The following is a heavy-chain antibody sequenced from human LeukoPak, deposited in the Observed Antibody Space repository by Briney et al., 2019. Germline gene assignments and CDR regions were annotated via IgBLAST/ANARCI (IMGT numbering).Heavy chain of an antibody. CDR2: ISGSGGGT. D-gene: IGHD6-19*01. J-gene: IGHJ4*02. V-gene: IGHV3-23*01. CDR1: GFTFSSYA. Sequence: PGGSLRLSCAASGFTFSSYAMSWVRQAPGKGLEWVSAISGSGGGTYYADSVKGRFTISRDNSKNTLYLQMNSLRAEDTAVYYCAKARIAVAGRLEPFDYWGQGTLVTVSS. CDR3: AKARIAVAGRLEPFDY.